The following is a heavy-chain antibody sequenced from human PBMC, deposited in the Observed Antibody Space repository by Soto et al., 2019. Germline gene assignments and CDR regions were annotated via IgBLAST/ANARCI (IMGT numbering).Heavy chain of an antibody. CDR2: IYSGGYT. J-gene: IGHJ4*02. V-gene: IGHV3-53*01. Sequence: EVQLVESGGGLIQPGGSLRLSCAVSGFTVSNNYMSWVRQAPGKGLEGVSVIYSGGYTAYGDSVKGRFTISRDNSKNKQYLQRKSRRPDAPAVFYGATHPGGGGYWGQGTLVTVSS. CDR3: ATHPGGGGY. CDR1: GFTVSNNY. D-gene: IGHD3-10*01.